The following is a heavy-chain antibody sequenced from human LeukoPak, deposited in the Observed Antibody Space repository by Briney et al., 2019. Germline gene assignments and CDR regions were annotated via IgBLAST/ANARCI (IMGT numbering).Heavy chain of an antibody. J-gene: IGHJ4*02. CDR1: GYTFTGYY. CDR3: AREPYYYGSGGLDY. V-gene: IGHV1-2*02. CDR2: IDPNSGGT. D-gene: IGHD3-10*01. Sequence: ATVKVSCKASGYTFTGYYIHWVRQAPGQGLEWMGWIDPNSGGTNYAQKFQGRVTITRNTSISTAYMELSSLRSEDTAVYYCAREPYYYGSGGLDYWGQGTLVTVSS.